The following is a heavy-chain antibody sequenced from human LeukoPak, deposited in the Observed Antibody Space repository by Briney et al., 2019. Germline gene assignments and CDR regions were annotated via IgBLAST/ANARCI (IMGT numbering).Heavy chain of an antibody. V-gene: IGHV3-23*01. CDR1: GFTFSSYA. Sequence: PGGSLRLSCAASGFTFSSYAMSWVRQAPGKGLEWVSAISGSGGSTYYADSVKGRFTISRDNSKNTLYLQMNSLRAEDTAVYYCAKDEGGRMIVANRLDYWGQGTLVTVSS. CDR2: ISGSGGST. J-gene: IGHJ4*02. D-gene: IGHD3-22*01. CDR3: AKDEGGRMIVANRLDY.